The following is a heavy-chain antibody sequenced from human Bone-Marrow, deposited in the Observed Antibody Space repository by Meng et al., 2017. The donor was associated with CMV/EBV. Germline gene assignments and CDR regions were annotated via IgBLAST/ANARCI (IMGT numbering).Heavy chain of an antibody. CDR2: IVPIFGTP. D-gene: IGHD4-11*01. CDR1: GGTFSSYA. V-gene: IGHV1-69*05. J-gene: IGHJ4*02. CDR3: ATIMGSHSNYAS. Sequence: SVKVSCKASGGTFSSYAISWVRQAPGQGLEWMGRIVPIFGTPIYAQKFQGRISITTDESTTTAYLDLSSLRSEDTAVYYCATIMGSHSNYASWGQGTPVTVSS.